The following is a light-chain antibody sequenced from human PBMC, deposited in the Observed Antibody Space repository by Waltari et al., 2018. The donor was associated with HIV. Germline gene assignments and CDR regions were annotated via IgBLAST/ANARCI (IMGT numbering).Light chain of an antibody. V-gene: IGLV2-14*03. CDR1: SSDVGGHNY. Sequence: QSALTQPASVSGSPGQSITISCPGTSSDVGGHNYVSWYQQHPGKAPKLMIYDVTYRPSGVSNRFSGSKSGNTASLTVSGLQAEDEAYYYCSSYSSSGTLVVFGGGTKLTVL. CDR3: SSYSSSGTLVV. CDR2: DVT. J-gene: IGLJ2*01.